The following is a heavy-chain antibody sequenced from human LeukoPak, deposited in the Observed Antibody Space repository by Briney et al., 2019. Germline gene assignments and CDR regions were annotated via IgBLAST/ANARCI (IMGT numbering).Heavy chain of an antibody. D-gene: IGHD3-9*01. Sequence: SETLSLTCTVSGGSISSYYWSWIRQPPGKGLEWIGYIYYSGSTNYNPSLKSRVTISVDTSKNQFSLKLSSVTAADTAVYYCASSESRYDMLKFDYWGQGTLVTVSS. J-gene: IGHJ4*02. CDR1: GGSISSYY. CDR3: ASSESRYDMLKFDY. V-gene: IGHV4-59*01. CDR2: IYYSGST.